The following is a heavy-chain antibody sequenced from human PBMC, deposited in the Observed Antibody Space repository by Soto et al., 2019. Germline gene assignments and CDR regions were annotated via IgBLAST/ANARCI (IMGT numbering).Heavy chain of an antibody. CDR1: GFTFGGYA. CDR3: AKGSDSSRPYYFDY. J-gene: IGHJ4*02. V-gene: IGHV3-23*01. D-gene: IGHD3-22*01. Sequence: EVQLLESGGGLVQPRGSLRVSCAASGFTFGGYAMSWVRQAPGKGLEWISAITGSGGDTWHADSVKGRFTISRDNTKDILFLQMNSLRADDTAVYYCAKGSDSSRPYYFDYWGRGTLVTVSS. CDR2: ITGSGGDT.